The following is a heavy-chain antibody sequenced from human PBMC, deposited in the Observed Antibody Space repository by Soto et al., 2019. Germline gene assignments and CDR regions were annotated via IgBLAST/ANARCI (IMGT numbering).Heavy chain of an antibody. CDR3: ARDLEFRDGNISHHDY. V-gene: IGHV1-69*01. Sequence: QGQLVQSGAEVKKPGSSVKVSCKASGGTFRNHVFNWVRQAPGQGLEWMGGIIPIIGTPNYAQKFQGRVTITADASTNTVYLDVSSLRSQDTAVYYCARDLEFRDGNISHHDYWGQGTLVTVSS. J-gene: IGHJ4*02. D-gene: IGHD3-10*01. CDR2: IIPIIGTP. CDR1: GGTFRNHV.